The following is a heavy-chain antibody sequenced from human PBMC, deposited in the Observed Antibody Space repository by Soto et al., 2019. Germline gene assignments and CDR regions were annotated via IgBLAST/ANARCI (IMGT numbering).Heavy chain of an antibody. CDR1: GGTFSSYA. J-gene: IGHJ6*02. CDR2: IIPIFGTA. V-gene: IGHV1-69*01. D-gene: IGHD2-15*01. CDR3: ASRNPCSGGSCDRGISGGMDV. Sequence: QVQLVQSGAEVKKPGSSVKVSCKASGGTFSSYAISWVRQAPGQGLEWMGGIIPIFGTANYAQKFQGRVTITADESTSTAYMELSSRRSEDKAVYYCASRNPCSGGSCDRGISGGMDVWGQGTTVTVSS.